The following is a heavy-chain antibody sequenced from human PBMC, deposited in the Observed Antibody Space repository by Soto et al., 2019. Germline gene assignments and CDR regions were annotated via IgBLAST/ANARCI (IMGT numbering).Heavy chain of an antibody. CDR1: GGSITSSGYY. CDR3: ARGGGSTKVDY. J-gene: IGHJ4*02. Sequence: QVHLQESGPGLVKPSQTLSLTCTVSGGSITSSGYYWSWIRQHPGEGLEWIGFTSNSGSTSYNPSLKRRVTISVDTSSNQFTLNLKSVTAADTAVSYCARGGGSTKVDYWGQGTLVTVSP. CDR2: TSNSGST. V-gene: IGHV4-31*03. D-gene: IGHD2-2*01.